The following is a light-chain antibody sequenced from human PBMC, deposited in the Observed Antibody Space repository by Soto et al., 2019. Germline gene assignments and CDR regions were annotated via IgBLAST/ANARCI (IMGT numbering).Light chain of an antibody. V-gene: IGKV3-15*01. CDR1: QSISDT. CDR2: GAS. Sequence: MMTQSPATLSVYQGGRGTLSCRASQSISDTLAWYQQKPGQAPRLLIHGASTRATGFPARFSGSGSGTDFTLTISSLQSEDVAVYYCQQYNNWPWTFGQGTMVDIK. J-gene: IGKJ1*01. CDR3: QQYNNWPWT.